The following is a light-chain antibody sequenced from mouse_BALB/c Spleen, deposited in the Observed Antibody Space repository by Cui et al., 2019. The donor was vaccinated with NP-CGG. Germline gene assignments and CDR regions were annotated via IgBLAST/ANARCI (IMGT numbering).Light chain of an antibody. CDR3: ALWYSNHWV. CDR1: TGAVTTNNY. J-gene: IGLJ1*01. CDR2: GTN. V-gene: IGLV1*01. Sequence: AVVTPESPLTTSPGETVTLTCRSSTGAVTTNNYANWVQEKPDHLFTGLIGGTNNRPPGVPARFSGSLIGDKAALTITGAQTEDEAIYFCALWYSNHWVFGGGTKLTVL.